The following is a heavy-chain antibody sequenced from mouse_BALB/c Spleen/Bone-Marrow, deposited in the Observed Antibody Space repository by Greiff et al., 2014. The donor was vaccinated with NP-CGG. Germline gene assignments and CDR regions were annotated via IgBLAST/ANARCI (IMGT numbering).Heavy chain of an antibody. Sequence: EVMLVDSGGGLVQPGGSLKLSCAASGFDFSRYWMSWVRQAPGKGLEWIGEINPDSNTINYTPSLKDKFIISRDNAKNTLYLQMSKVRSEDTALYYCARLGYYGSFAYWGQGTLVTVSA. CDR3: ARLGYYGSFAY. J-gene: IGHJ3*01. CDR2: INPDSNTI. V-gene: IGHV4-1*02. D-gene: IGHD1-2*01. CDR1: GFDFSRYW.